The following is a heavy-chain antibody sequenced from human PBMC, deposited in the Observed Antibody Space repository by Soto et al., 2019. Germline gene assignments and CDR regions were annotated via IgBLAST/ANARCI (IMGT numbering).Heavy chain of an antibody. V-gene: IGHV3-9*01. CDR2: SGWNSEII. D-gene: IGHD6-19*01. CDR1: GFSFDDYA. CDR3: AKESAGYISGWHGLDV. Sequence: EVQLVESGGGLVQPGRSLRLSCAASGFSFDDYAMHWVRRAPRKGLEWVSGSGWNSEIIGYAESGMGRVTISRDNAKKSLYLQMNSLRTDDTALYYCAKESAGYISGWHGLDVWGQWPTVTVSS. J-gene: IGHJ6*02.